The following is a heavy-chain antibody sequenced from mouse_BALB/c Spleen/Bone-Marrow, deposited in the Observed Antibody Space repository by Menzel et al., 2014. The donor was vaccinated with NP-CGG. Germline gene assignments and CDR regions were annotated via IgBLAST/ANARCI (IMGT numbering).Heavy chain of an antibody. J-gene: IGHJ2*01. Sequence: VRLQHSGTELVKPGVSVKLSFMASGYSFTGYFMNWVMQIHCKSLEWIGRINPYNGDTFYNQKFKGKSMLTVNKSSRTAHKELRTLAYEDSAGRYCARSGYYGSSYFDYWGLGTPLTVSS. D-gene: IGHD1-1*01. CDR2: INPYNGDT. CDR1: GYSFTGYF. V-gene: IGHV1-20*02. CDR3: ARSGYYGSSYFDY.